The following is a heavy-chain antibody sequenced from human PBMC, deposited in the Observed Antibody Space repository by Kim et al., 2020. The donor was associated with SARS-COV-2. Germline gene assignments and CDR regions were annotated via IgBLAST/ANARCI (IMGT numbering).Heavy chain of an antibody. D-gene: IGHD2-2*01. CDR1: GGSINSYY. V-gene: IGHV4-59*01. Sequence: SETLSLTCSVSGGSINSYYWSWIRQPPGKGLEWIGYIHYSGSSIFYSGTTDYNPSLKSRVTISIDTSKNQFSLKMTSVTAADTAVYYCARRGGYCSSTSCELDSWGQGILVTVSS. J-gene: IGHJ4*02. CDR3: ARRGGYCSSTSCELDS. CDR2: IHYSGSSIFYSGTT.